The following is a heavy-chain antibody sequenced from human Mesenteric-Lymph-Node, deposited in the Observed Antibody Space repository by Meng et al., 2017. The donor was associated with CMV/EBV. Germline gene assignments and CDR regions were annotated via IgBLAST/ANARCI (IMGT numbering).Heavy chain of an antibody. CDR2: ISYDGSNK. CDR1: GFTLSSYA. Sequence: CAASGFTLSSYAMHWVRQAPGKGLEWVAVISYDGSNKYYADSVKGRFTISRDNSKNTLYLQMNSLRAEDTAVYYCARDVDLTGYFDYWGQGTLVTVSS. CDR3: ARDVDLTGYFDY. V-gene: IGHV3-30*04. J-gene: IGHJ4*02. D-gene: IGHD2-15*01.